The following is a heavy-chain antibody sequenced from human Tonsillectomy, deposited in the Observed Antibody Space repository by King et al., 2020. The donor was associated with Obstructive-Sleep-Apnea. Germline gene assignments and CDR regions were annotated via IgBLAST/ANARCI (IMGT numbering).Heavy chain of an antibody. CDR1: GFTFSDYY. CDR2: ITSGSSI. Sequence: QVQLVESGGGLVKPGGSLRLSCAASGFTFSDYYMSWIRQAPGKGLEWVSYITSGSSIHYADSGKGRFTISRDDAKNSLFLQMNSLRAEDTAVYYCARNAPIIRQWLPPNGAYFDSWGQGTLVPVSS. J-gene: IGHJ4*02. D-gene: IGHD6-19*01. V-gene: IGHV3-11*01. CDR3: ARNAPIIRQWLPPNGAYFDS.